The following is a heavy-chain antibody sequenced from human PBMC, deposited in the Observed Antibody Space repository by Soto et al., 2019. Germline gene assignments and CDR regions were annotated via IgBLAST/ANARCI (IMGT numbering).Heavy chain of an antibody. V-gene: IGHV4-31*03. D-gene: IGHD5-12*01. Sequence: SETLSLTCTVSGGSISSGGYYWSWVRLHPVKGLEWIGKIDHSGSTHHNPSLSGRVTISVDTSANQFSLKLTSVTAADTAVYYCAGGDYVNIVATIGEAFDIWGQGTMVTVSS. CDR3: AGGDYVNIVATIGEAFDI. CDR2: IDHSGST. J-gene: IGHJ3*02. CDR1: GGSISSGGYY.